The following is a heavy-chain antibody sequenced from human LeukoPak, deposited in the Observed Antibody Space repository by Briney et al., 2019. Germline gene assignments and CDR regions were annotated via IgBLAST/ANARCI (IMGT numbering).Heavy chain of an antibody. CDR3: TRDLENS. Sequence: GGSLRLSCAASGFSFSSYWMHWVRQGPGKGLVWVSGINSDGSSTSYADSVKGRFTISRDTAKNTLYLQMNSLRAEDTAVYYCTRDLENSWGQGTLVTVSS. J-gene: IGHJ4*02. D-gene: IGHD1-1*01. CDR1: GFSFSSYW. CDR2: INSDGSST. V-gene: IGHV3-74*01.